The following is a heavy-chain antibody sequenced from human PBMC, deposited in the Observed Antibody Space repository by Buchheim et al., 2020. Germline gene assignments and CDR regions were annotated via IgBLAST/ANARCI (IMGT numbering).Heavy chain of an antibody. V-gene: IGHV3-23*01. CDR3: AKRVIDRGVDC. CDR1: GFIISSSA. D-gene: IGHD3-22*01. Sequence: DVQVLESGGDLVQPGGSLRLSCATSGFIISSSAMTWVRQAPGKGLEWVASMGSDGSRYYAASVKGRFTTSRDNSKNTLYLQMDSLRAEDTALYYCAKRVIDRGVDCWGQGTL. CDR2: MGSDGSR. J-gene: IGHJ4*02.